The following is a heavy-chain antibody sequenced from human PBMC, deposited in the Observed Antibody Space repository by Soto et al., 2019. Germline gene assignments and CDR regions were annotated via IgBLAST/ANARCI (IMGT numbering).Heavy chain of an antibody. D-gene: IGHD3-9*01. CDR1: GASLSSGEHY. J-gene: IGHJ4*02. CDR3: ARGYDILTGYLNFDY. Sequence: SETLSLTCSVSGASLSSGEHYWNWIRQPPGKGLEWIGYIYFDGNAYYHPSLKSRVTISMDMSKNQFSLRMTSVTAADTAVYYCARGYDILTGYLNFDYWGQGTLVTVSS. V-gene: IGHV4-30-4*01. CDR2: IYFDGNA.